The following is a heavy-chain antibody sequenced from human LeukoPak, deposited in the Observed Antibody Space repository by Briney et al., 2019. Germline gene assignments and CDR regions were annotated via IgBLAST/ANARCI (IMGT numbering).Heavy chain of an antibody. CDR2: INSDGRTT. Sequence: GGSLRLSCAASRFTFSSYWMHWVRHAPGKGLVWVSRINSDGRTTTYTDSVRGRFTISRDNAKNTLYLQMNSMRAKDTAVYYCAREYSSWFDYWGQGTLVSVSS. V-gene: IGHV3-74*01. CDR3: AREYSSWFDY. CDR1: RFTFSSYW. J-gene: IGHJ4*02. D-gene: IGHD6-6*01.